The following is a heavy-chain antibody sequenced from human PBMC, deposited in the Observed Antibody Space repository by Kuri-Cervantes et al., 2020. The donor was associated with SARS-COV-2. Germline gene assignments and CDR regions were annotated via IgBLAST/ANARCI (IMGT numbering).Heavy chain of an antibody. D-gene: IGHD5-18*01. CDR1: GFTFSSYS. J-gene: IGHJ3*02. Sequence: LSLTCAASGFTFSSYSMNWVRQAPGKGLEWVSSISSSSSYIYYADSVKGRFTISRDNAKNSLYLQMNSLRAEDTALYYCAKDRGYSYGTGAFDIWGQGTTVTVSS. V-gene: IGHV3-21*04. CDR2: ISSSSSYI. CDR3: AKDRGYSYGTGAFDI.